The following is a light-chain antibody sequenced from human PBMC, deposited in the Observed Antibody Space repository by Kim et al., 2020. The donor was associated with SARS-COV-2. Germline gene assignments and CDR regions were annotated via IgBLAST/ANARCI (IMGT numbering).Light chain of an antibody. J-gene: IGKJ1*01. CDR1: QSVSST. CDR3: QQYDDWPPWT. Sequence: SPGDTATPPCTASQSVSSTVAWYQQKPGQAPRLLIYGASTRATGIPARFSGSGSGTDFTLTISSLQSEDLAVYHCQQYDDWPPWTFGQGTKVDIK. CDR2: GAS. V-gene: IGKV3-15*01.